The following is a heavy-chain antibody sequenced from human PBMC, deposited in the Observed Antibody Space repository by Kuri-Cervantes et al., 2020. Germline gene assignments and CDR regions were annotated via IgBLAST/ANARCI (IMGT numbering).Heavy chain of an antibody. Sequence: ASVKVSCKASGYTFTSYAMHWVRQAPGQRLKWMGWINAGNGNTKYSQKFQGRVTITRDTSASTAYMELSSLRSEDTAVYYCARSRPSSCFDYWGQGTLVTVSS. D-gene: IGHD6-13*01. CDR3: ARSRPSSCFDY. J-gene: IGHJ4*02. CDR2: INAGNGNT. V-gene: IGHV1-3*01. CDR1: GYTFTSYA.